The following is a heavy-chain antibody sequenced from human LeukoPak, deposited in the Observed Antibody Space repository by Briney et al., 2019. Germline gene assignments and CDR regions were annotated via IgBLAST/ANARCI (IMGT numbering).Heavy chain of an antibody. D-gene: IGHD2-8*01. V-gene: IGHV3-74*01. CDR2: IKSDGSST. CDR3: ATVGGVSGRAFDM. J-gene: IGHJ3*02. CDR1: GFSFGSYW. Sequence: GGSLRLSCAASGFSFGSYWLHWVRQAPGKGLVWVSHIKSDGSSTSYADSVKGRFTIPRDNAKNTLYLQMNSLRVEDAAVYYCATVGGVSGRAFDMWGQGTVVTVSS.